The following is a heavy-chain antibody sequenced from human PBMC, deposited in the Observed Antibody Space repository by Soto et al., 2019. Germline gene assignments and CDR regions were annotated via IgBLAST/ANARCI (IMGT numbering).Heavy chain of an antibody. CDR2: ISSSSSVI. Sequence: EVQQVESGGGLVQPGGSLRLSCATSGFILSDCAMNWVRQAPGKGLEWVSYISSSSSVIDYADSVKGRFTVSRDNARNSLYLQMNSRRAEDTAVYYCARDLSWGSNWYYYMDVWGKGTTVTVSS. CDR1: GFILSDCA. J-gene: IGHJ6*03. V-gene: IGHV3-48*01. D-gene: IGHD7-27*01. CDR3: ARDLSWGSNWYYYMDV.